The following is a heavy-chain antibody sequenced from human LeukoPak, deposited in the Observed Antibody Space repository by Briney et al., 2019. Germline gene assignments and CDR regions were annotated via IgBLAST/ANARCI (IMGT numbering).Heavy chain of an antibody. CDR2: ISAYNGNT. D-gene: IGHD4-17*01. Sequence: ASVKVSCKASGYTFTSYGISWVRQAPGQGLEWMGWISAYNGNTNYAQKLQGRVTMTTDTSTSTAYMELRSLRSDDTAVYYCARHATTVTKNAVFRYWGQGTLVTVSS. V-gene: IGHV1-18*01. CDR3: ARHATTVTKNAVFRY. CDR1: GYTFTSYG. J-gene: IGHJ4*02.